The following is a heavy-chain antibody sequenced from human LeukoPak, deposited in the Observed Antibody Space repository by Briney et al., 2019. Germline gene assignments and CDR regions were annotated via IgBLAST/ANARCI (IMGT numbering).Heavy chain of an antibody. CDR3: AKGGKWDVTPFDY. CDR1: GFTFSSYG. D-gene: IGHD1-26*01. CDR2: IWYDGSNK. Sequence: PGGSLRLSCAASGFTFSSYGMHWVRQAPGKGLEWVAVIWYDGSNKYYADSVKGRFTISRDNPKKTLYLQMNSLRAEDTAVYYCAKGGKWDVTPFDYWGQGTLVTVSS. J-gene: IGHJ4*02. V-gene: IGHV3-33*06.